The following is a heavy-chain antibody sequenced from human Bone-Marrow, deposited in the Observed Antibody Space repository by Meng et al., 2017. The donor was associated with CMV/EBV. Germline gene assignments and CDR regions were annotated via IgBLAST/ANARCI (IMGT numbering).Heavy chain of an antibody. D-gene: IGHD5-12*01. V-gene: IGHV1-8*03. CDR3: ARGINGYSGYDWSDP. J-gene: IGHJ5*02. CDR2: MNPNSGNT. Sequence: ASEKVSCTASGYTFTSYDINWVRQATGQGLEWMGWMNPNSGNTGYAQKFQGRVTITRNTSISTAYMELSSLRSEDTAVYYRARGINGYSGYDWSDPWGQGTLVTVSS. CDR1: GYTFTSYD.